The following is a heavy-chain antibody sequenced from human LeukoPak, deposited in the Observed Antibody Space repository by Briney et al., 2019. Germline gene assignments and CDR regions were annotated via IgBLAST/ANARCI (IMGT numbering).Heavy chain of an antibody. CDR1: GYTFTSYD. J-gene: IGHJ5*02. CDR2: INPNSGNI. V-gene: IGHV1-8*01. Sequence: GASLKVSCEASGYTFTSYDINCVRQAPGEGLEWVGWINPNSGNIGYAQKFQGRVTMTRNTSISTAYMELSSLRSEDTAAYYCARDYRITTIFGVVIKKGWFDPWGQGTLVTVSS. CDR3: ARDYRITTIFGVVIKKGWFDP. D-gene: IGHD3-3*01.